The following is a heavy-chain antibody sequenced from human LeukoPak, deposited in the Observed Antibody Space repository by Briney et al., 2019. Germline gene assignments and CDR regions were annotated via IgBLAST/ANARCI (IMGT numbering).Heavy chain of an antibody. J-gene: IGHJ5*02. CDR1: GFIFSSYA. CDR2: ISGSGGTT. D-gene: IGHD3-22*01. V-gene: IGHV3-23*01. CDR3: TKMGDFDSSGYYRSPNWFDP. Sequence: PGGSLRLSCAASGFIFSSYAMSWVRQAPGKGLEWVSAISGSGGTTYYADYVKGRFTISRDNSKNTLYLQMNSLRAEDTAVYFCTKMGDFDSSGYYRSPNWFDPWGQGTLVTVSS.